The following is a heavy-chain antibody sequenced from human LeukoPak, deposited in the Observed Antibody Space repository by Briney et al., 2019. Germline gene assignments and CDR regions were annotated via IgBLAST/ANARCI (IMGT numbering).Heavy chain of an antibody. CDR2: IIPILGTA. Sequence: WASVKVSCKASGGTFSSYAISWVRQAPGQGLEWMGGIIPILGTANYAQKFQGRVTITTDESTSTAYMELSSLRSEDTAVYYCARDEWLLGFFDYWGQGALVTVSS. V-gene: IGHV1-69*05. CDR1: GGTFSSYA. J-gene: IGHJ4*02. D-gene: IGHD3-3*01. CDR3: ARDEWLLGFFDY.